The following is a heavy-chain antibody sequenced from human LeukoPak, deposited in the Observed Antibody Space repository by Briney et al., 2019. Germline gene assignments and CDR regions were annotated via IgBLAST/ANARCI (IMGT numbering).Heavy chain of an antibody. Sequence: GGSLRLSCRGSGFAFGNYGMTWVRQAPGKGLEWVSAITGSGEGRRYTDAVTGRFTISRDNSRNTLFLQMDSLRADDTAVYYCAKDPNGDYLGAFDFWGPGTLVTVSS. CDR1: GFAFGNYG. J-gene: IGHJ3*01. CDR3: AKDPNGDYLGAFDF. D-gene: IGHD4-17*01. CDR2: ITGSGEGR. V-gene: IGHV3-23*01.